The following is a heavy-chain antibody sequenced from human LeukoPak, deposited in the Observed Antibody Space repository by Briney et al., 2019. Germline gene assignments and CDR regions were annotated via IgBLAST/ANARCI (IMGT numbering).Heavy chain of an antibody. V-gene: IGHV1-18*01. CDR2: ISAYNGNT. CDR3: ARRAAAGTSGWFDP. D-gene: IGHD6-13*01. Sequence: ASVKVSCKASGYTFTSYGISWVRQAPGQGLEWMGWISAYNGNTNYAQKLQGRVTVTTDTSTSTAYMELRSLRSDDTAVYYCARRAAAGTSGWFDPWGQGTLVTVSS. J-gene: IGHJ5*02. CDR1: GYTFTSYG.